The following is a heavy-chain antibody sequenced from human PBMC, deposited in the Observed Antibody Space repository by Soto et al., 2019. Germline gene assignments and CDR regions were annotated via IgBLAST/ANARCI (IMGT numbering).Heavy chain of an antibody. CDR2: FSGGGST. CDR1: GFTFSNYA. Sequence: GALRLSCAASGFTFSNYAMTWVRQAPGKGLEWVTGFSGGGSTYYADSVKGRFTISRDNSKNTLYLQMNSLRAEDTAVYCCARALYTGSYHAFDYWGQGTLVTVSS. J-gene: IGHJ4*02. CDR3: ARALYTGSYHAFDY. V-gene: IGHV3-23*01. D-gene: IGHD1-26*01.